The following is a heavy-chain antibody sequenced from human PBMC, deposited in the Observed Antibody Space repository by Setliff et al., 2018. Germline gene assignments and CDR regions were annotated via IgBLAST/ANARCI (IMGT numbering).Heavy chain of an antibody. CDR1: GYTFTSYG. Sequence: ASVKVSCKTSGYTFTSYGTSWVRQAPGQGLEWMGWISAYSGNTDYAQKLQGRVTMTTDTSTSTAYMELRSLRSDDTAVYYCARDLVGYCSGGSCYDWDYWGQGTLVTV. CDR2: ISAYSGNT. D-gene: IGHD2-15*01. V-gene: IGHV1-18*01. CDR3: ARDLVGYCSGGSCYDWDY. J-gene: IGHJ4*02.